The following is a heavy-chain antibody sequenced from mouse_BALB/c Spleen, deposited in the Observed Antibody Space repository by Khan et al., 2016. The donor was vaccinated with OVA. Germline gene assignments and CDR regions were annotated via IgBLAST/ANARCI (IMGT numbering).Heavy chain of an antibody. V-gene: IGHV1S41*01. CDR2: ISPGSGNP. Sequence: DLVKPGASVKLSCKASGYTFTSYWINWIKQRPGQGLEWIGHISPGSGNPYYNDMFTVKAPLTVDTSSTTAYIHLSSLSSEDSAVYCCARSNYSCRSLYAIVYWGQGTSGTVSS. CDR3: ARSNYSCRSLYAIVY. J-gene: IGHJ4*01. CDR1: GYTFTSYW. D-gene: IGHD1-1*01.